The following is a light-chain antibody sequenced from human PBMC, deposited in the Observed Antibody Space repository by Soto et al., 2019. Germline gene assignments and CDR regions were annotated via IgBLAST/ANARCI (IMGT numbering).Light chain of an antibody. V-gene: IGKV4-1*01. CDR3: HQYFTVPS. Sequence: DIVMTQSPASLTVSLGERATINCKSSQTVFTGSSNTNYLAWYQHKPGQAPRLLMYWATARESGVPDRFRGSGFGTDFTLTITSVQAEDVAVYYCHQYFTVPSFGGGTKVAI. J-gene: IGKJ4*01. CDR2: WAT. CDR1: QTVFTGSSNTNY.